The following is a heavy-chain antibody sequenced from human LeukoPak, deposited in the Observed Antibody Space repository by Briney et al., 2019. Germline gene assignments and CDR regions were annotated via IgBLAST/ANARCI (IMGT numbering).Heavy chain of an antibody. Sequence: SVTVSCKASGGTFSSYAISWVRQAPGQGLEWTGRIIPILGIANYAQKFQGRVTITADKSTSTAYMELSSLRSEDTAVYYCARGYYYDSSGYPAGMDVWGQGTTVTVSS. CDR3: ARGYYYDSSGYPAGMDV. CDR2: IIPILGIA. V-gene: IGHV1-69*04. D-gene: IGHD3-22*01. J-gene: IGHJ6*02. CDR1: GGTFSSYA.